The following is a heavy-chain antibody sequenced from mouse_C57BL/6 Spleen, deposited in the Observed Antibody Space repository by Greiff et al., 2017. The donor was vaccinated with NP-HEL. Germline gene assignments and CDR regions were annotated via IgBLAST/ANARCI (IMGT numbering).Heavy chain of an antibody. CDR2: ISDGGSYT. D-gene: IGHD1-1*01. CDR3: ARYYGSSEWYFDV. V-gene: IGHV5-4*01. J-gene: IGHJ1*03. CDR1: GFTFSSYA. Sequence: EVQLVESGGGLVKPGGSLKLSCAASGFTFSSYAMSWVRQTPEKRLEWVATISDGGSYTYYPDNVKGRFTLSRDNAKNNLYLQMSHLKSEDTAMYYCARYYGSSEWYFDVWGTGTTVTVSS.